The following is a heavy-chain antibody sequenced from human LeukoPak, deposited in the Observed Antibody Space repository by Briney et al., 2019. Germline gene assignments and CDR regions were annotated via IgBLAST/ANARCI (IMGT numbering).Heavy chain of an antibody. CDR2: ISGSGGST. J-gene: IGHJ6*04. Sequence: GGSLRLSCAASGFTFNSYAMTWVRQAPGKGLEWVSGISGSGGSTYYADSVKGRFTISRGNSKNTLYLQMNSLRAEDTAVYYCAKTPYSTDVWGKGTTVTISS. V-gene: IGHV3-23*01. CDR3: AKTPYSTDV. CDR1: GFTFNSYA. D-gene: IGHD6-13*01.